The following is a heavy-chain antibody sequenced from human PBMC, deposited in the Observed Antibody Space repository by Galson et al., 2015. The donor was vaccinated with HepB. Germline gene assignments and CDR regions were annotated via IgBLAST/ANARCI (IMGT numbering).Heavy chain of an antibody. CDR3: ATNMVPRKGLDY. Sequence: SVKASCKASGYTFTSYGISWVRQAPGQGLEWMGWISAYNGNTNFAQKLQGRVTMTTDTSTSTAYMELRSLRSDDTAVYYCATNMVPRKGLDYWGQGTLVTVSS. CDR2: ISAYNGNT. V-gene: IGHV1-18*01. D-gene: IGHD3-10*01. CDR1: GYTFTSYG. J-gene: IGHJ4*02.